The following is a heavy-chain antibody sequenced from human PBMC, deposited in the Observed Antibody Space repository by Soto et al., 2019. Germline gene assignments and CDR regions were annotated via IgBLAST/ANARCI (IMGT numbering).Heavy chain of an antibody. CDR2: ISYDGSNK. J-gene: IGHJ6*02. V-gene: IGHV3-30-3*01. CDR3: ARESSGWPAYYYYYGMDV. CDR1: GFTFSSYA. D-gene: IGHD6-19*01. Sequence: QVQLVESGGGVVQPGRSLRLSCAASGFTFSSYAMHWVRQAPGKGLEWVAVISYDGSNKYYADSVKGRFTISRDNSKNTLYLQMNSLRAEDTAVYYCARESSGWPAYYYYYGMDVWGQGTTVTVSS.